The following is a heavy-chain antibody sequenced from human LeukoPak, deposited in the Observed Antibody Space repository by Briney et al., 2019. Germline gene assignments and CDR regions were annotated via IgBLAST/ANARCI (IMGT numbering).Heavy chain of an antibody. Sequence: SETLPLTCAVYGGSFSDYYWSWIRQPPGKGLEWLGEINHSGSTNYNSSLKSRVTISVDTSKNQFSLKVNSVTAADTAVYYCARGSDYDSSACEYWGQGTLVTVSS. D-gene: IGHD3-22*01. CDR1: GGSFSDYY. CDR2: INHSGST. J-gene: IGHJ4*02. CDR3: ARGSDYDSSACEY. V-gene: IGHV4-34*01.